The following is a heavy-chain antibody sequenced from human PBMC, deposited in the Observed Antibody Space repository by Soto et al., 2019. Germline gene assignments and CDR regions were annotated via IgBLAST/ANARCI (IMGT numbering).Heavy chain of an antibody. Sequence: SVKVSCKSSGAAFSNYAISWVRQAPGQGLEWMGDIIPMFDTPNYAQKFQGRVSLTADESSTTAYMELSSLTSDDTAVYYCTRPRPRSAGFYGVDVWGQGTTVTVSS. V-gene: IGHV1-69*13. J-gene: IGHJ6*02. CDR1: GAAFSNYA. CDR2: IIPMFDTP. CDR3: TRPRPRSAGFYGVDV.